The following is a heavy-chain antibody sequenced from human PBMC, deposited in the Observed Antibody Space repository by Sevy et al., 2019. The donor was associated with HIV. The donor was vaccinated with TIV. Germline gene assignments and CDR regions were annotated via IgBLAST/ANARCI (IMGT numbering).Heavy chain of an antibody. CDR2: MKQDGSGK. J-gene: IGHJ4*02. V-gene: IGHV3-7*01. Sequence: GGSLRLSCAASGFTFSSYWMSWVRQAPGKGLEWVATMKQDGSGKYYVASVKGRFTISRDNAKHSLYLQMNSLRAEDMAVYYCVREGLGGFSYSLDCWGQGTLVTVSS. CDR1: GFTFSSYW. D-gene: IGHD5-18*01. CDR3: VREGLGGFSYSLDC.